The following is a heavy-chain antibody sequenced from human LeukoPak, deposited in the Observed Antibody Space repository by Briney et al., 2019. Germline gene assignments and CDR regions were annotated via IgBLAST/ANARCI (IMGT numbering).Heavy chain of an antibody. J-gene: IGHJ6*03. V-gene: IGHV3-7*03. CDR3: AREGDILTGYKVYYYMDV. CDR1: GFTFSSYW. Sequence: GRSLRLSCAASGFTFSSYWMSWVRQAPGKGLEWVANIKQDGSEKYYVDSVKGRFTISRDNAKNSLYLQMNSLRAEDTALYYCAREGDILTGYKVYYYMDVWGKGTTVTVSS. D-gene: IGHD3-9*01. CDR2: IKQDGSEK.